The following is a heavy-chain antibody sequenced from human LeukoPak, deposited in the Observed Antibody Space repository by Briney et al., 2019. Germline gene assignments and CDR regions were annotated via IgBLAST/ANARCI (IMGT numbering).Heavy chain of an antibody. J-gene: IGHJ4*02. CDR3: AKLGDFDY. CDR2: ISGNGGSA. V-gene: IGHV3-23*01. Sequence: GGSLRLSCAASGLTFSVYTMSWVRQAPGKGLEGVSAISGNGGSAYYADTVKGRFTISRDNSKTTLYLQMNSLTAEDTAVYYCAKLGDFDYWGQGILVTVSS. CDR1: GLTFSVYT. D-gene: IGHD3-16*01.